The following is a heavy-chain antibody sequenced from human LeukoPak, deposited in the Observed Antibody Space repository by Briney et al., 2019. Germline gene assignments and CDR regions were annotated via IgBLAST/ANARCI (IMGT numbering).Heavy chain of an antibody. Sequence: SETLSLTCAVYGGSFSGYYWSWIRQPPGKGLEWIGEINHSGSTNYNPSLKSRVTISVDTSKNQFSLKLGSVTAADTAAYYCASLHDYGDDDAFDIWGQGTMVTVSS. CDR1: GGSFSGYY. V-gene: IGHV4-34*01. CDR3: ASLHDYGDDDAFDI. D-gene: IGHD4-17*01. J-gene: IGHJ3*02. CDR2: INHSGST.